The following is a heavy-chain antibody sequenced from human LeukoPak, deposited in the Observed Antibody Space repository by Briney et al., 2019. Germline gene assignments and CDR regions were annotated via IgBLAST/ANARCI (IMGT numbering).Heavy chain of an antibody. CDR3: AFPRIGEVAGSLDY. J-gene: IGHJ4*02. V-gene: IGHV3-23*01. Sequence: GGSLTLSCAASGFTFSSYAMTWVRQAPGKGLEWVSAVSGSGVSTYYADSVKGRFTISRDNSKNTLYLQMSSLRVEDTAVYYCAFPRIGEVAGSLDYWGQGNLVTVSS. D-gene: IGHD6-19*01. CDR2: VSGSGVST. CDR1: GFTFSSYA.